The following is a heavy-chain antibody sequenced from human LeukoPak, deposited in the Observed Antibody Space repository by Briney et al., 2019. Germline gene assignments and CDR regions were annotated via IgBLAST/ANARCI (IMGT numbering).Heavy chain of an antibody. J-gene: IGHJ4*02. CDR2: ISGSGSTI. CDR3: ARDRYYYDSSAYYPPFDY. Sequence: GGSLRLSCGASGFTFSNYGMLWVRQAPGKGLEWVSYISGSGSTIYYADSVKGRFTISRDNAKNSLYLQMNSLRAEDTAVYYCARDRYYYDSSAYYPPFDYWGQGTLVTVSS. CDR1: GFTFSNYG. V-gene: IGHV3-48*04. D-gene: IGHD3-22*01.